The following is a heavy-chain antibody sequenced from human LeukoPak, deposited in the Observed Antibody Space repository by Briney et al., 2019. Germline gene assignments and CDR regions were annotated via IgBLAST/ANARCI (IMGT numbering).Heavy chain of an antibody. Sequence: GGSLRLSCAASRFTFSRYGMHWVRQAPGKGLEWVAFIRYDGSNEYYADSVKGRFTISRDNSKNTLYLQMNSLRVEDTAVYYCAKIFDILPWCPEWWGQGTLVTVSS. CDR2: IRYDGSNE. CDR3: AKIFDILPWCPEW. CDR1: RFTFSRYG. D-gene: IGHD3-9*01. V-gene: IGHV3-30*02. J-gene: IGHJ4*02.